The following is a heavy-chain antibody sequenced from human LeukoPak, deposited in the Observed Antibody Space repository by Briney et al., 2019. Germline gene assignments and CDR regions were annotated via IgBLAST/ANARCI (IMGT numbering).Heavy chain of an antibody. J-gene: IGHJ4*02. Sequence: SVKVSFKASEYTFTSYDINWVRQATGQGLEWMGWMNPNSGNTGYAQKFQGRVTMTRNTSISTAYMELSSLRSEDTAVYYCARGHYYGSLFPDYWGQGTLVTVSS. CDR3: ARGHYYGSLFPDY. CDR1: EYTFTSYD. V-gene: IGHV1-8*01. CDR2: MNPNSGNT. D-gene: IGHD3-10*01.